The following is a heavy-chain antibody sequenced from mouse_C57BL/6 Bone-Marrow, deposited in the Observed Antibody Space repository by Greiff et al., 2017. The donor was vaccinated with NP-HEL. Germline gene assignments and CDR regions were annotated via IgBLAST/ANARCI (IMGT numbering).Heavy chain of an antibody. CDR3: ARPDYSNYGAWFAY. V-gene: IGHV5-6*01. J-gene: IGHJ3*01. CDR1: GFTFSSYG. D-gene: IGHD2-5*01. Sequence: DVHLVESGGDLVKPGGSLKLSCAASGFTFSSYGMSWVRQTPDKRLEWVATISSGGSYTYYPDSVKGRFTISRDNAKNTLYLQMSSLKSEDTAMYYCARPDYSNYGAWFAYWGQGTLVTVSA. CDR2: ISSGGSYT.